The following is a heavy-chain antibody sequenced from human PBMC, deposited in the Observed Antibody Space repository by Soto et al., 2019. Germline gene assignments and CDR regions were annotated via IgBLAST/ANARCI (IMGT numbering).Heavy chain of an antibody. CDR3: ASGYYYYYMDV. V-gene: IGHV4-34*01. CDR2: INHSGGT. Sequence: PSETLSLTCAVYGGSFSGYYWSWIRQPPGKGLEWIGEINHSGGTNYNPSLKSRVTISVDTSKNQFSLKLSSVTAADTAVYYCASGYYYYYMDVWGKGTTVTVSS. J-gene: IGHJ6*03. CDR1: GGSFSGYY.